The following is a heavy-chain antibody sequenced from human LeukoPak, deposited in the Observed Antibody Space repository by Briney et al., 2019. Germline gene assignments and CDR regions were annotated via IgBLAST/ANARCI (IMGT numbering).Heavy chain of an antibody. CDR3: ASWLIPYYYYVDV. J-gene: IGHJ6*03. CDR2: IKQDGSQK. V-gene: IGHV3-7*01. CDR1: GFTFSSYW. D-gene: IGHD6-19*01. Sequence: GGSLRVSCAASGFTFSSYWMTWVRQAPGKGLEWVANIKQDGSQKFYLDSVKGLFTISRDNAKESLFLQMNSLRAEDTAVYYCASWLIPYYYYVDVWGKGTTVTVSS.